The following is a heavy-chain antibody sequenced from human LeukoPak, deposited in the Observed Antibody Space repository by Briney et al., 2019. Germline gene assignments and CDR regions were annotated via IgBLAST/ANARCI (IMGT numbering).Heavy chain of an antibody. Sequence: SVKVSCKASGGTFSSYAISWVRQAPGQGLEWMGRIILILGIANYAQKFQGRVTITADKSTSTAYMELSSLRSEDTAVYYCARGVGIAARHDYYYMDVWGKGTTVTVSS. V-gene: IGHV1-69*04. CDR1: GGTFSSYA. J-gene: IGHJ6*03. CDR3: ARGVGIAARHDYYYMDV. D-gene: IGHD6-6*01. CDR2: IILILGIA.